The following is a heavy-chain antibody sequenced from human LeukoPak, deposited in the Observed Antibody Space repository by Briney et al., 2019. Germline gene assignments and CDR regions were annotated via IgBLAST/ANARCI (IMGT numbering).Heavy chain of an antibody. J-gene: IGHJ4*02. D-gene: IGHD4-11*01. CDR2: ISSSGSTI. CDR3: ARVSKTTDLDY. CDR1: GFTFSSYE. Sequence: GGSLRLSCAASGFTFSSYEMNWVRQAPGKGLEWVSYISSSGSTIYYADSVKGRFTISRDNAKNSLYLQMNSLRAEDTAVYYCARVSKTTDLDYWGQGTLVTVSS. V-gene: IGHV3-48*03.